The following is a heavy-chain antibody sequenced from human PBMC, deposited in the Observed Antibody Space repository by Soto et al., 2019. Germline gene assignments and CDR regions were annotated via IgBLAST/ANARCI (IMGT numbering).Heavy chain of an antibody. CDR3: AREGTFDFWSGWGYYYYGMDV. J-gene: IGHJ6*02. CDR1: GFTFSSYW. D-gene: IGHD3-3*01. V-gene: IGHV3-7*03. CDR2: IKQDGSEK. Sequence: EVQLVESGGGLVQPGGSLRLSCAASGFTFSSYWMSWVRQAPGKGLEWVANIKQDGSEKYYVDSVKGRFTISRDNAKNSLYLQMNSLRADDTAVYYCAREGTFDFWSGWGYYYYGMDVWGQGTTVTVSS.